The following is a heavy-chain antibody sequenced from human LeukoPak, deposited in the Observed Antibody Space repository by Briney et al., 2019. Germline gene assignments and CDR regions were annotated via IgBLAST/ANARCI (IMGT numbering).Heavy chain of an antibody. CDR1: GFIFTDYG. CDR2: IRYDGSDK. D-gene: IGHD1/OR15-1a*01. Sequence: PGGSLRLSCAASGFIFTDYGMHWVRQAPGKGLEWLTFIRYDGSDKYYADSVKGRFTISRDNSKNTLYLQMNSLTSEDTAVYYYAKEGTASKXSDLXXWGQGILVTV. J-gene: IGHJ4*02. CDR3: AKEGTASKXSDLXX. V-gene: IGHV3-30*02.